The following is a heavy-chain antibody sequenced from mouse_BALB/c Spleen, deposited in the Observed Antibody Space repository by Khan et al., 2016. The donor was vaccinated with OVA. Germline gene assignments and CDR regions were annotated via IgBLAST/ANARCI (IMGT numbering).Heavy chain of an antibody. Sequence: VELVESGGGLVQPGGSLKLSCATSGFTFSDYYMYWVRQTPEKRLEWVAYISNGGGSTYYPDTVKGRFTISRDNAKNTLYLQMSRLNSEDTAIYYCARGSYYYGFDYWGQGTTLTVSS. J-gene: IGHJ2*01. V-gene: IGHV5-12*02. CDR2: ISNGGGST. CDR1: GFTFSDYY. CDR3: ARGSYYYGFDY. D-gene: IGHD1-1*01.